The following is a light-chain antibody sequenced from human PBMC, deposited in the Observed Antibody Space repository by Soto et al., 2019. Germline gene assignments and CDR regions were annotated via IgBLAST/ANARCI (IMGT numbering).Light chain of an antibody. CDR3: CSYAGTYTWI. Sequence: QSVLNQPRSVSGSPGQSVTISCTGASNNVGGYNYVSWYQHHPGKVPQLIIYDVTKRLSGVPDRFSGSKSGNTASLTISGLQVEDEGDYYCCSYAGTYTWIFGGGTKLTVL. V-gene: IGLV2-11*01. J-gene: IGLJ2*01. CDR1: SNNVGGYNY. CDR2: DVT.